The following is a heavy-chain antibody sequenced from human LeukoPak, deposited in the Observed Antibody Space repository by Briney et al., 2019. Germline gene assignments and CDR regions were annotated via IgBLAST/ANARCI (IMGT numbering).Heavy chain of an antibody. Sequence: GSVRVSCKTSGYTFTGYYLHWVRQAPGQRPEWMGRIDPDSGGTHYGQKFQGRVTVTRDTSITTVYMELSGLTSDDTAVYYCARVPGPYTTSRFDFWGQGTLVTVSS. D-gene: IGHD2-2*02. V-gene: IGHV1-2*02. CDR1: GYTFTGYY. CDR3: ARVPGPYTTSRFDF. CDR2: IDPDSGGT. J-gene: IGHJ4*02.